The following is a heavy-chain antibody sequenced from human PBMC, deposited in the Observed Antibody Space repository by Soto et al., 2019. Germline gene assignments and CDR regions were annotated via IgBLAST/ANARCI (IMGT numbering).Heavy chain of an antibody. D-gene: IGHD3-3*01. Sequence: EVQLLESGGGLVQPGGSLRLSCAASGFTFSSYAMSWVRQAPGKGLEWVSAISGSGGSTYYADSVKGRFTISRDNSKNTLYLQMNSLRAEDTAVYYCAKLFDDFWSGYYYFDYWGQGTLVTVSS. V-gene: IGHV3-23*01. CDR1: GFTFSSYA. CDR2: ISGSGGST. J-gene: IGHJ4*02. CDR3: AKLFDDFWSGYYYFDY.